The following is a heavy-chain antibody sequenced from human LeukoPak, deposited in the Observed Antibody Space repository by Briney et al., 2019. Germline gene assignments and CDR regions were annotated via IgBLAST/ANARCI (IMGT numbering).Heavy chain of an antibody. D-gene: IGHD5-18*01. J-gene: IGHJ6*03. V-gene: IGHV4-34*01. CDR1: GGSFSGYY. CDR3: ASGRGYSYGYYYYYYMDV. CDR2: VNHSGST. Sequence: SETLSLTCAVYGGSFSGYYWSWIRQPPGKGLEWIGEVNHSGSTNYNPSLKSRVTISVDTSKNQFSLKLSSVTAADTAVYYCASGRGYSYGYYYYYYMDVWGKGTTVTVSS.